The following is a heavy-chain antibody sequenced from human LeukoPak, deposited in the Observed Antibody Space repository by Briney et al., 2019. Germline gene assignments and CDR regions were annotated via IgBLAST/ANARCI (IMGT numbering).Heavy chain of an antibody. V-gene: IGHV4-61*02. CDR1: GGSISRGSYY. CDR2: IYTSGST. J-gene: IGHJ4*02. D-gene: IGHD3-10*01. Sequence: SETLSLTCTVSGGSISRGSYYWSWIRQPAGKALEWIGRIYTSGSTNYNPSLKSRVTISVDTSKNQFSLKLSSVTAADTAVYYCAAGLWFGPHEGYWGQGTLVTVSS. CDR3: AAGLWFGPHEGY.